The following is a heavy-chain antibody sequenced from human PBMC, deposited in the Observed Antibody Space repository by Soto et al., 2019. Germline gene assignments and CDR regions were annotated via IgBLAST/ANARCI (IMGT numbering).Heavy chain of an antibody. CDR3: ARERQMYYDFWSGYSYYFDY. Sequence: VQLVDSGGGLVQPGESLRLSCAASGFTFSSYWMNWVRQAPGKGLEWVASIKPDGTEKYYVDFVKGRFTISRDNDEDSLYLQMNTLRAEDTAVYYCARERQMYYDFWSGYSYYFDYWGQGTLVTVSS. CDR1: GFTFSSYW. D-gene: IGHD3-3*01. CDR2: IKPDGTEK. V-gene: IGHV3-7*03. J-gene: IGHJ4*02.